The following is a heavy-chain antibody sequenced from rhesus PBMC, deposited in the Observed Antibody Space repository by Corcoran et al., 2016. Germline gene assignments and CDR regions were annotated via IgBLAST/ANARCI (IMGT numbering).Heavy chain of an antibody. Sequence: EVKLLQSGGGLVQPGGSLKLSCAASGFDFSRYLMSWVRRAPGKGREWIGELNPDSRTINDAPSLKDKFIITRDNAKNTLYLQMSKVRSEDTALYYCGRQGYYGLFAYWGQGTLVTVSA. J-gene: IGHJ3*01. V-gene: IGHV3-28*01. D-gene: IGHD4-29*01. CDR2: LNPDSRTI. CDR1: GFDFSRYL. CDR3: GRQGYYGLFAY.